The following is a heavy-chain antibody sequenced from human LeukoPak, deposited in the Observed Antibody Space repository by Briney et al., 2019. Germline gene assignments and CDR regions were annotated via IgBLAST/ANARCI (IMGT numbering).Heavy chain of an antibody. CDR2: IYYSGST. V-gene: IGHV4-39*07. CDR1: GGSISSSSYY. D-gene: IGHD3-3*01. Sequence: SETLSLTCTVSGGSISSSSYYWGWIRQPPGKGLEWIGSIYYSGSTYYNPSLKSRVTISVDTSKNQFSLKLSSVTAADTAVYYCARDGNFWSGLFAYWGQGTLVTVSS. J-gene: IGHJ4*02. CDR3: ARDGNFWSGLFAY.